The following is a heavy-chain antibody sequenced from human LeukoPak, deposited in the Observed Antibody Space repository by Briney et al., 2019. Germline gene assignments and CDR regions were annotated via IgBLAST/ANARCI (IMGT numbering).Heavy chain of an antibody. CDR1: GFTFSSYA. V-gene: IGHV3-23*01. D-gene: IGHD6-13*01. CDR3: VKVSAAGVSYYFDY. CDR2: ISGSGVST. Sequence: GGSLRLSCAASGFTFSSYAMNWVRQAPGKGLEWVSGISGSGVSTYYADSVKGRFTISRDNSKNTLYLQVNSLRAEDTAVYYCVKVSAAGVSYYFDYWGQGTLVTVSS. J-gene: IGHJ4*02.